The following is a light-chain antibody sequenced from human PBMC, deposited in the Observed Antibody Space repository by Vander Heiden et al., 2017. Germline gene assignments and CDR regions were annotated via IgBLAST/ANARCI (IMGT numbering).Light chain of an antibody. CDR1: QNIANY. V-gene: IGKV1-39*01. CDR3: QQTDSPPYT. Sequence: IQMTQSPSSLYASVGDRVTITCRASQNIANYLSWYQQRPGKAPKLLISAASILQSGVPPRFSGTESGTDFTVTISSLQPEDYATYYCQQTDSPPYTFGQGTTLGIK. CDR2: AAS. J-gene: IGKJ2*01.